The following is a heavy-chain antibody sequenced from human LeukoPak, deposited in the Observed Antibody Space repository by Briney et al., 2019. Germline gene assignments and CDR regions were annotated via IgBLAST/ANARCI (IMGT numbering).Heavy chain of an antibody. D-gene: IGHD5/OR15-5a*01. Sequence: PGGSLRLSCAASGFSVTSNYMTWVRQAPGKGLEWISVIYSGTSTYYADSVKGRFTISRHNSKNTLYLQMNSLRPEDTAVYYCARVYNWVYEGGWFDPWGQGTLVTVSS. CDR1: GFSVTSNY. J-gene: IGHJ5*02. V-gene: IGHV3-53*04. CDR2: IYSGTST. CDR3: ARVYNWVYEGGWFDP.